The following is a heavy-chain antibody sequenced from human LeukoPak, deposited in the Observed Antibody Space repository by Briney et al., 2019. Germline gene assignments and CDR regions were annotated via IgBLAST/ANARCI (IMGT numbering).Heavy chain of an antibody. CDR2: IYTSGST. J-gene: IGHJ6*02. CDR3: ARVGKHPRHRHYYYGMDV. V-gene: IGHV4-4*07. CDR1: GGSISSYY. Sequence: PSETLSLTCTVSGGSISSYYWSWIRQPAGKGLEWIGRIYTSGSTNYNPSLKSRVTMSVDTSKNQFSLKLSSVTAADTAVYYCARVGKHPRHRHYYYGMDVWGQGTTVTVSS.